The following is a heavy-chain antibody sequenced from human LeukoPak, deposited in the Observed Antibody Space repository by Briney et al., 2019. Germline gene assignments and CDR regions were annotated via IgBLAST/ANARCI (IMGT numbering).Heavy chain of an antibody. CDR1: GYTFTSYD. D-gene: IGHD3-22*01. CDR3: ARGRGYTLGWFDL. Sequence: ASVKVSCKASGYTFTSYDINWVRQATGQGLEWMGWMNPNSGKTGYAQKFQGRGTITRNTSISTAYMELSSLRSEDTAVYYCARGRGYTLGWFDLWGQGTLVTVSS. J-gene: IGHJ5*02. CDR2: MNPNSGKT. V-gene: IGHV1-8*03.